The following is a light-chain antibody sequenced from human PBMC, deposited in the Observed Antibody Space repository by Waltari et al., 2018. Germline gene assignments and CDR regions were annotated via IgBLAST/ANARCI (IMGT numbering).Light chain of an antibody. Sequence: QSALTQPASVSGSPGQSITISCTGTSSDVGGYNYASWYQQHPGKAPKLMIYEVSNRPSGVSNRFSGSTSGNTASLTISGLQAEDEADYYCSSYTSSSTVVFGGGTKLTVL. CDR1: SSDVGGYNY. V-gene: IGLV2-14*01. J-gene: IGLJ2*01. CDR3: SSYTSSSTVV. CDR2: EVS.